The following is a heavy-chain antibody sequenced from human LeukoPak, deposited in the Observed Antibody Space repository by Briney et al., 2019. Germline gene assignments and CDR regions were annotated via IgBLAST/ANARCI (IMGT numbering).Heavy chain of an antibody. V-gene: IGHV4-4*02. CDR1: GGSISSSNW. CDR2: IYHSGST. CDR3: ARVSGRFTWYFDL. Sequence: PSETLSLTCAVSGGSISSSNWWSWVRQPPGKGLEWFGIIYHSGSTYYNPSLKSRVTISVDTSKNQFSLKLSSVTAADTAVYYCARVSGRFTWYFDLWGRGTLVTVSS. J-gene: IGHJ2*01.